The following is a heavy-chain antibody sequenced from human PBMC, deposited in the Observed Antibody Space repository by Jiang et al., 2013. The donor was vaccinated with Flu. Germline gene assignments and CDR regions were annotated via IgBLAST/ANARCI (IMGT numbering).Heavy chain of an antibody. Sequence: QTLSLTCAISGDSVSNNIAAWNWIRQSPSSGLEWLGRTYYRSKWYSDYAVSVESRITINPDTSKNQFSLHLNSVTPEDTAVYYCARSMAHIDFWGQGTLVTVSS. CDR2: TYYRSKWYS. V-gene: IGHV6-1*01. CDR1: GDSVSNNIAA. J-gene: IGHJ4*02. CDR3: ARSMAHIDF. D-gene: IGHD2/OR15-2a*01.